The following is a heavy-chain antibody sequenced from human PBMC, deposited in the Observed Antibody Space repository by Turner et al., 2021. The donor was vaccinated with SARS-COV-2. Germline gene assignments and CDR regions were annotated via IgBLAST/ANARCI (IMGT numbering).Heavy chain of an antibody. Sequence: EVQLLESGGGLVQPGGSLRLSCAASGFTFGDYAMSWVRQAPGKGLEWVSTITDSASRTYYADSVKGRFTISRDNSKNTLYQQMNSLRVEDTAVYYCARCLGFDWLFPFDYWGQGTLVTVSS. CDR1: GFTFGDYA. CDR3: ARCLGFDWLFPFDY. CDR2: ITDSASRT. D-gene: IGHD3-9*01. V-gene: IGHV3-23*01. J-gene: IGHJ4*02.